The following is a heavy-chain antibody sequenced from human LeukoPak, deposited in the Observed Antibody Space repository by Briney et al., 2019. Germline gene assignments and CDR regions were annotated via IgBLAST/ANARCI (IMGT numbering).Heavy chain of an antibody. V-gene: IGHV3-23*01. J-gene: IGHJ4*02. CDR1: GFTFSSYA. CDR2: ISGSGGST. CDR3: AKDPSTFGVVPLNYFDY. Sequence: GGFLRLSCAASGFTFSSYAMSWVRQAPGKGLEWVSAISGSGGSTYYADSVKGRFTISRDNSKNTLYLQMNSLRAEDTAVYYCAKDPSTFGVVPLNYFDYWGQGTLVTVSS. D-gene: IGHD3-3*01.